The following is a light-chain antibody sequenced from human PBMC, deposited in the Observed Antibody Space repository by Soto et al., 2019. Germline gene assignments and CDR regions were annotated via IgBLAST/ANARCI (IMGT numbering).Light chain of an antibody. CDR3: QQRT. Sequence: EIVLTQSPATLSLSPGERATLSCRASQSVSSYLAWYQQKPGQAPRLLIYDASNRATGIPARFSGSGSGTDFTLTISSLVPEDFGVYYCQQRTFGQGTKVEIK. CDR1: QSVSSY. CDR2: DAS. V-gene: IGKV3-11*01. J-gene: IGKJ1*01.